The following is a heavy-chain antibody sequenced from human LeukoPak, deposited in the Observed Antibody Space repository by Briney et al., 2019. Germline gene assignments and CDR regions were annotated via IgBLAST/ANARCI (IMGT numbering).Heavy chain of an antibody. D-gene: IGHD3-10*01. CDR1: GFTFSSYS. CDR3: ARDRKGGSGSYYRSLYDY. J-gene: IGHJ4*02. V-gene: IGHV3-21*01. Sequence: GGSLRLSCAASGFTFSSYSMNWVRQAPGKGLEWVSSISSSSYIYYADSVKGRFTISRDNAKNSLYLQMNSLRAEDTAVYYRARDRKGGSGSYYRSLYDYWGQGTLVTVSS. CDR2: ISSSSYI.